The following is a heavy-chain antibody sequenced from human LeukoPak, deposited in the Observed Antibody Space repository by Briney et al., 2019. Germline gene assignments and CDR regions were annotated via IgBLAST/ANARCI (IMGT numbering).Heavy chain of an antibody. CDR2: IRNSGSST. Sequence: GGSLIQACGTSGFTFSSYGMNWVRQAPGKGVEWVSTIRNSGSSTSYADSVKGRFTISRDNSKNTLYLQLNSLRADDTALYYCAKQSHDYGGYMDFWGQGTLVPLSS. D-gene: IGHD4-17*01. CDR3: AKQSHDYGGYMDF. CDR1: GFTFSSYG. V-gene: IGHV3-23*01. J-gene: IGHJ4*02.